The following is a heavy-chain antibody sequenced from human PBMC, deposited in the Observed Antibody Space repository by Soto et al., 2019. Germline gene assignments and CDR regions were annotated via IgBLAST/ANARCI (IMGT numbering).Heavy chain of an antibody. V-gene: IGHV4-59*01. CDR3: ARYYYDSSGYWYYYYGMDV. J-gene: IGHJ6*02. CDR1: GGSISSYY. D-gene: IGHD3-22*01. CDR2: IYYSGST. Sequence: SETLSLTCTVSGGSISSYYRSWIRQPPGKGLEWIGYIYYSGSTNYNPSLKSRVTISVDTSKNQFSLKLSSVTAADTAVYYCARYYYDSSGYWYYYYGMDVWGQGTTVTVSS.